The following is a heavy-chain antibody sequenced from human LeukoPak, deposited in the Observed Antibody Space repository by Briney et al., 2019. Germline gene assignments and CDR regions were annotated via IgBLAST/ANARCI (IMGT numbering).Heavy chain of an antibody. V-gene: IGHV4-59*01. CDR1: GGSISSYY. J-gene: IGHJ4*02. D-gene: IGHD3-10*01. CDR3: ARDRGYGSVIDY. Sequence: SETLSLTCTVSGGSISSYYRSWIRQPPGKGLEWIGYIYYSGSTNYNPSLKSRVTISVDTSKNQFSLKLSSVTAADTAVYYCARDRGYGSVIDYWGQGTLVTVSS. CDR2: IYYSGST.